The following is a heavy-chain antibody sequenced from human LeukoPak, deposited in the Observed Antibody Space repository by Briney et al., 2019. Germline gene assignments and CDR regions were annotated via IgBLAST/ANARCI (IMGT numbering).Heavy chain of an antibody. CDR1: GFTFSGSG. J-gene: IGHJ4*01. Sequence: GGSLRLSCAASGFTFSGSGMSWVRQAPGKGLKWLSSISGTASSTYYADSVKGRFTISRDNSKNTLYLQLNSLRAEDTALYYCAKEGTLSVFFDYWGHGIPVTVSS. CDR3: AKEGTLSVFFDY. D-gene: IGHD3-16*02. V-gene: IGHV3-23*01. CDR2: ISGTASST.